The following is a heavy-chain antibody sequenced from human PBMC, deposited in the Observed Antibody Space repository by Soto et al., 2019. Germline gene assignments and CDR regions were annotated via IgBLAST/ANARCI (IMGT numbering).Heavy chain of an antibody. Sequence: SETLSLTCTVSGGSISSYYWSWIRQPPGKGLEWIGYIYYSGSTSYNPSLKSRVTISVDTSKNQFSLKLSSVTAADTAVYYCARAHDSSGYYSWFDPWGQGTLVTVSS. CDR3: ARAHDSSGYYSWFDP. D-gene: IGHD3-22*01. CDR1: GGSISSYY. V-gene: IGHV4-59*01. J-gene: IGHJ5*02. CDR2: IYYSGST.